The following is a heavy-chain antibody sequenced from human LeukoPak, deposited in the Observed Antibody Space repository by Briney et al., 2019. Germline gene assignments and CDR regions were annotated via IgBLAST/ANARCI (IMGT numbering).Heavy chain of an antibody. CDR3: ARHRVRRYSYGHGSRLTDFGYYYGMDV. CDR1: GGSISSYY. V-gene: IGHV4-59*08. D-gene: IGHD5-18*01. J-gene: IGHJ6*02. Sequence: SETLSLTCTVSGGSISSYYWSWIRQPPGKGLEWIGYIYYSGSTNYNPSLKSRVTISVDTSKNQFSLKLSSVTAADTAVYYCARHRVRRYSYGHGSRLTDFGYYYGMDVWGQGTTVTVSS. CDR2: IYYSGST.